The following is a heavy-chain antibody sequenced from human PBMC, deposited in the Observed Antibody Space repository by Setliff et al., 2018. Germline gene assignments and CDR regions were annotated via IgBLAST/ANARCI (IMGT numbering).Heavy chain of an antibody. V-gene: IGHV3-48*03. J-gene: IGHJ4*02. CDR3: ARTCSGSGCYAGLES. CDR2: ISNSGGVK. Sequence: GGSLRLSCVAPGFTFSNYEMNWVRQAPGKGLEWVSYISNSGGVKYYTDSVKGRFTFSRDNAKNSLYLQMNSLRPEDTAVYYCARTCSGSGCYAGLESWGQGTPVTVSS. D-gene: IGHD2-15*01. CDR1: GFTFSNYE.